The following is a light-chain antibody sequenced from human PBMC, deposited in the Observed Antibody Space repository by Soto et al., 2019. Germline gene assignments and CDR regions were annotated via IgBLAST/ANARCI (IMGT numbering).Light chain of an antibody. J-gene: IGKJ2*01. CDR2: KVS. CDR3: MQGTHWPPYT. CDR1: QSLAYSDGNTY. V-gene: IGKV2-30*01. Sequence: DVVMTQSPLSLPVTLGQPASISCRSSQSLAYSDGNTYLNWFQQRPGQSPRRLIYKVSNRDSGVPDRFSGSGSGIDFTLKISRVEAEDVGVYYCMQGTHWPPYTFGQGNKLEIK.